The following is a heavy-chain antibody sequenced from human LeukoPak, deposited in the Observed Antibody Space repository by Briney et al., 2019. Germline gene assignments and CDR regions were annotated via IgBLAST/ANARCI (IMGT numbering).Heavy chain of an antibody. D-gene: IGHD3-10*02. V-gene: IGHV1-2*02. CDR3: ARGYCSGSKCSGFYKYYYLDV. CDR2: IDPNTGGT. Sequence: ASVKVSCKASGYTFTDYYIHWVRQAPGQGLEWMGWIDPNTGGTNYAQRFQGSVTMARDTSLSTVYMELRRLTSDDTAVFHCARGYCSGSKCSGFYKYYYLDVWGKGTTVSVSS. CDR1: GYTFTDYY. J-gene: IGHJ6*03.